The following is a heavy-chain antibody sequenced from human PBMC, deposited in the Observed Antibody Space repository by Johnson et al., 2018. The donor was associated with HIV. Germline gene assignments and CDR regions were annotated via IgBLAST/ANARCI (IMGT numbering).Heavy chain of an antibody. V-gene: IGHV3-9*01. CDR2: ISWSSGTI. CDR3: ARERATLWFRASGAAFDI. J-gene: IGHJ3*02. D-gene: IGHD3-10*01. Sequence: VQLVESGGGLVQPGRSLGLSCAASGFTFDDYGIHWVRQAPGKGLDWVSRISWSSGTIGYADSVKGRFTISRDNAKNSLYLQINSLRAEDTAVYYCARERATLWFRASGAAFDIWGQGTMVTVSS. CDR1: GFTFDDYG.